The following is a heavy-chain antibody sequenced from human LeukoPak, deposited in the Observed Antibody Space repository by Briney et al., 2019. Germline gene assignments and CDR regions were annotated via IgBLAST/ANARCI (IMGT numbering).Heavy chain of an antibody. J-gene: IGHJ4*02. CDR1: GYTFTAYD. V-gene: IGHV1-8*01. D-gene: IGHD4-17*01. CDR2: MNPKSANT. Sequence: ASVKVSCKASGYTFTAYDLNWVRQATGQGLEWMGWMNPKSANTGYAQKFQGRVTMTRDTSINTAYMELSSLGSEDTAIYYCARGKLTHGDYVAVDFWGQGTLVTVSS. CDR3: ARGKLTHGDYVAVDF.